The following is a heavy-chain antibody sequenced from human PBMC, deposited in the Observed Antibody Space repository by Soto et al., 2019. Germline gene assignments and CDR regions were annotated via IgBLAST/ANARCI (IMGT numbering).Heavy chain of an antibody. V-gene: IGHV4-34*01. CDR3: ARKGYSSGWYNWFDP. CDR1: GGSFRGYY. D-gene: IGHD6-19*01. CDR2: INHSGGT. J-gene: IGHJ5*02. Sequence: SETLSLTCAVYGGSFRGYYWSWTRQPPGKGLGWIGEINHSGGTNYNPSLKSRVTISVDTSKNQFSLKLSSVTAADTALYFCARKGYSSGWYNWFDPWGQGTLVTVSA.